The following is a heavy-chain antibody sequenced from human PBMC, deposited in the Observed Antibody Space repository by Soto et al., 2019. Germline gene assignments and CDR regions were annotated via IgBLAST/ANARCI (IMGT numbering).Heavy chain of an antibody. CDR3: ARNPWATRIQLWYTAGYYFDY. Sequence: TLSLTCTVSGGSISSGGYYWSWIRQHPGKGLEWIGYIYYSGSTYYNPSLKRRVTISVDTSKNQFSLKLCSVTAADTAVYYCARNPWATRIQLWYTAGYYFDYLGQGTLVTVSS. V-gene: IGHV4-31*03. J-gene: IGHJ4*02. CDR2: IYYSGST. D-gene: IGHD5-18*01. CDR1: GGSISSGGYY.